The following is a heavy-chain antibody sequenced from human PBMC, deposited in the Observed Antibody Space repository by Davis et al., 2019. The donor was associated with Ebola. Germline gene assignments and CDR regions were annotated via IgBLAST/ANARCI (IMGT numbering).Heavy chain of an antibody. CDR3: AAGTTSP. CDR2: IKQDGSEK. CDR1: GFTFSSYS. Sequence: PGGSLRLSCAASGFTFSSYSMNWVRQAPGKGLEWVANIKQDGSEKYYVDSVKGRFTISRDNAKNSLYLQMNSLRAEDTAVYYCAAGTTSPWGQGTLVTVSS. V-gene: IGHV3-7*01. J-gene: IGHJ5*02. D-gene: IGHD1-7*01.